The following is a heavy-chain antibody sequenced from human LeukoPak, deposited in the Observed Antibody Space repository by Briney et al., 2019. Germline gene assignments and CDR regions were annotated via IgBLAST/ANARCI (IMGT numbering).Heavy chain of an antibody. Sequence: RSGGSLRLSCAASGFTFSSYGMHWVRQAPGKGLEWVAVISYDGSNKYYADSVKGRFTISRDNSKNTLYLQMNSLRAEDTAVYYCAKDNPSSGYESLGAFDIWGQGTMVTVSS. CDR2: ISYDGSNK. V-gene: IGHV3-30*18. CDR3: AKDNPSSGYESLGAFDI. J-gene: IGHJ3*02. D-gene: IGHD3-22*01. CDR1: GFTFSSYG.